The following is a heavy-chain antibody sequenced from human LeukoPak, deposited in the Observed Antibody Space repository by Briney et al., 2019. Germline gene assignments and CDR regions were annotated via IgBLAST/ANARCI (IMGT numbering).Heavy chain of an antibody. D-gene: IGHD5-18*01. CDR2: ISGSGAST. V-gene: IGHV3-23*01. Sequence: GGSLRLSCVASGFTFSSYALNWVRQTPGKGLEWVSTISGSGASTYYADAVRGRFTISRDNSRNTLQLQMNSLRAEDTAVYYCAKGYSYGYGAWGQGTLVTVSS. J-gene: IGHJ5*02. CDR3: AKGYSYGYGA. CDR1: GFTFSSYA.